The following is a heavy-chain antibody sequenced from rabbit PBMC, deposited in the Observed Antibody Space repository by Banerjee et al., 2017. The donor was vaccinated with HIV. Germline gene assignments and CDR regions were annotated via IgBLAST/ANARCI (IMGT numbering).Heavy chain of an antibody. Sequence: QSLEESGGDLVKAEGSLTLTCTASGFSFSSSYYMCWVRQAPGKGLECIACIYADSSGSTYYASWAKGRFTISKTSSTTVLLQMTSLTAADTATYFCARDGAGGSYFALWGPGTLVTVS. CDR3: ARDGAGGSYFAL. D-gene: IGHD8-1*01. J-gene: IGHJ4*01. V-gene: IGHV1S40*01. CDR2: IYADSSGST. CDR1: GFSFSSSYY.